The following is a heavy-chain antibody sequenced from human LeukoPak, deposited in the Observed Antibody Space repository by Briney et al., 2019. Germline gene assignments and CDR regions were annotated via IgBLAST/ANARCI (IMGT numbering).Heavy chain of an antibody. J-gene: IGHJ4*02. CDR1: GGSISSSSYY. D-gene: IGHD2-15*01. CDR3: ARRRDIVVDY. Sequence: SETLSLTCTVSGGSISSSSYYWGWICQPPGKGLEWIGSIYYSGSTYYNPSLKSRVTISVDTSKNQFSLKLSSVTAADTAVYYCARRRDIVVDYWGQGTLVTVSS. V-gene: IGHV4-39*01. CDR2: IYYSGST.